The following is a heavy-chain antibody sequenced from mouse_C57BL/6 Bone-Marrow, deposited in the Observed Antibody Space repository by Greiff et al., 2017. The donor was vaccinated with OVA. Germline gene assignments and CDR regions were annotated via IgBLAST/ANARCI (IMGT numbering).Heavy chain of an antibody. D-gene: IGHD1-1*01. CDR2: IYPGSGNT. Sequence: VQLVESGPELVKPGASVKISCKASGYSFTSYYIHWVKQRPGQGLEWIGWIYPGSGNTKYNEKFKGKATLTADTSSSTAYMQLSSLTSEDSAVYYCARIGFTTPWYFDVWGTGTTVTVSS. V-gene: IGHV1-66*01. CDR1: GYSFTSYY. CDR3: ARIGFTTPWYFDV. J-gene: IGHJ1*03.